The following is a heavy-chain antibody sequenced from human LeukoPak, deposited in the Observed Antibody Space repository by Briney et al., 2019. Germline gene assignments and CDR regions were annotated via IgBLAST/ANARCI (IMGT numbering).Heavy chain of an antibody. D-gene: IGHD3-3*02. V-gene: IGHV3-23*01. CDR1: RFTFSNYA. Sequence: GGSLRLSCAASRFTFSNYAMSWVRQAPGKGLEWVSAISGSGGSTYYADSVKGRFTISRDNSKNTLHLQMNSLRAEDTAVYYCATFLTIVTARDSLYFQHWGQGTLVTVSS. J-gene: IGHJ1*01. CDR2: ISGSGGST. CDR3: ATFLTIVTARDSLYFQH.